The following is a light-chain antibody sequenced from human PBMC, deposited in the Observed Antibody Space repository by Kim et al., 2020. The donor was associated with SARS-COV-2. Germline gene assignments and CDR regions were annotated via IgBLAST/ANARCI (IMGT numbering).Light chain of an antibody. CDR2: DVT. CDR1: SSDVGYYNY. Sequence: GQSITISCTRTSSDVGYYNYVSWYQQHPGKAPKFMIYDVTIRPSGVSNRFSGSKSGNTASLTISGLQAEDEADYYCSSYTTSSTWVFGGGTQLTVL. V-gene: IGLV2-14*03. CDR3: SSYTTSSTWV. J-gene: IGLJ3*02.